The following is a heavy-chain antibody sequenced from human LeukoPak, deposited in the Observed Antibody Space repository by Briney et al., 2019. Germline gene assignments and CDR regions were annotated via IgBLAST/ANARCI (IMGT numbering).Heavy chain of an antibody. J-gene: IGHJ6*03. CDR1: GGSISTYY. CDR2: IYYSGIT. Sequence: TPSETLSLTCSVSGGSISTYYWSWIRQPPGKGLEWIGYIYYSGITNYNPSLKSRVTISVDTSKNQFSLKLSSVTAADTAVYYCARGSRVNYYYMDVWGKGTTVTVSS. D-gene: IGHD4-23*01. V-gene: IGHV4-59*01. CDR3: ARGSRVNYYYMDV.